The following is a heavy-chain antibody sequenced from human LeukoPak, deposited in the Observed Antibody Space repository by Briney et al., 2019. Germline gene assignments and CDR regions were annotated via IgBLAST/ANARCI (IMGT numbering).Heavy chain of an antibody. CDR2: IYHSGTT. Sequence: SETLSLTCTVSGASIITGDFYWSWIRQSPGKGLEWIGRIYHSGTTYYNPSLRSRVNILVDTSKNQFSLQLSSVTAADTAVYYCARQGAVTPRRTHYYAMDVWGPGTTVTVSS. CDR1: GASIITGDFY. V-gene: IGHV4-30-4*01. J-gene: IGHJ6*02. CDR3: ARQGAVTPRRTHYYAMDV. D-gene: IGHD4-17*01.